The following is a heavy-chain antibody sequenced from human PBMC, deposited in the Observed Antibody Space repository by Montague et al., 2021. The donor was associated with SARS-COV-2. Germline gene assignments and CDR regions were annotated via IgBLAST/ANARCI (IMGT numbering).Heavy chain of an antibody. Sequence: SETLSLTCAVYGESVSGFYWCWIRQPPGEGLEWLGEINHSGSPNYNPSLKSRVTMSLDTSKNQFSLKLSSVTAADTAVYFCARGFRTAEMPTISFDYWGQGTLVTVSS. CDR2: INHSGSP. D-gene: IGHD5-24*01. V-gene: IGHV4-34*01. CDR3: ARGFRTAEMPTISFDY. J-gene: IGHJ4*02. CDR1: GESVSGFY.